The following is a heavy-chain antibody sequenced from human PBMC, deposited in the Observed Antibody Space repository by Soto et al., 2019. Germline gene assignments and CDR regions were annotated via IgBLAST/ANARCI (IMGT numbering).Heavy chain of an antibody. D-gene: IGHD2-15*01. V-gene: IGHV5-10-1*01. CDR2: IDPSDSYS. J-gene: IGHJ4*02. CDR1: GYSFTSYW. Sequence: GESLKISCKSSGYSFTSYWISWVRQLPGKGLEWMGRIDPSDSYSNFSPSLQGHGTISADKSISNAYLQWSSLKASDTAVYYCARLEDFVPYQDFDHWGQGTLVTVSS. CDR3: ARLEDFVPYQDFDH.